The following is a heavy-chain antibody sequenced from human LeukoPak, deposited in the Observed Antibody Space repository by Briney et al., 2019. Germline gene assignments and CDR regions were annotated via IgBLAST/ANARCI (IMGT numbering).Heavy chain of an antibody. D-gene: IGHD2-15*01. CDR1: GYSISSGYY. CDR2: IYHSGST. V-gene: IGHV4-38-2*02. J-gene: IGHJ4*02. Sequence: SETLSLTCTVSGYSISSGYYWGWIRQPPGKGLEWIGSIYHSGSTYYNPSLKSRVTISVDTSKNQFSLKLSSVTAADTAVYYCARVGDCSGGSCYVLGGPIDYWGQGTLVTVSS. CDR3: ARVGDCSGGSCYVLGGPIDY.